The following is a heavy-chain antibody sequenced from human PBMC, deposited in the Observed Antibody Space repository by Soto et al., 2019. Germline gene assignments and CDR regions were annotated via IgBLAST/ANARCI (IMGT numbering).Heavy chain of an antibody. J-gene: IGHJ4*02. V-gene: IGHV3-11*01. CDR1: GFTFSDYY. CDR2: ISSSGSTI. Sequence: PRGSLSLSCAVSGFTFSDYYMSWIRQAAKKGLEMVSYISSSGSTIYYADSVKGRFTISRDNAKNSLYLQMNSLRAEDTAVYYCAREDLNSYYDSSGYQPSLDYWGQGTLVTVSS. D-gene: IGHD3-22*01. CDR3: AREDLNSYYDSSGYQPSLDY.